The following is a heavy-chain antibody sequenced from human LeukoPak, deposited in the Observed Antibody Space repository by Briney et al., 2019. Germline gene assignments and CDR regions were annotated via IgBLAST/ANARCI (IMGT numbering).Heavy chain of an antibody. CDR1: GGSISSGGYY. Sequence: SETLSLTCTLSGGSISSGGYYWSWIRQHPGKGLEWIGYIYYSGSTYYNPSLKSRVTVSVDTSENQFSLKVSSVTAADTAVYYCARGGTAGAIRLDYWGQGTLVTVSS. CDR2: IYYSGST. V-gene: IGHV4-31*03. CDR3: ARGGTAGAIRLDY. J-gene: IGHJ4*02. D-gene: IGHD6-13*01.